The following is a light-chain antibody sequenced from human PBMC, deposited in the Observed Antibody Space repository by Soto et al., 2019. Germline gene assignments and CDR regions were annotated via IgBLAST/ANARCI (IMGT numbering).Light chain of an antibody. J-gene: IGKJ4*01. V-gene: IGKV3-20*01. CDR3: QHYDTSPRLT. Sequence: EIVLTQSPGTLSLSPGERATLSCRASQSVSSHYLTWYQQKPGQAPRLLMYGAYYRAAGIPDRFSGSGSVTDFTLTITRLEPEDFAVYYCQHYDTSPRLTFGGGTKLEI. CDR2: GAY. CDR1: QSVSSHY.